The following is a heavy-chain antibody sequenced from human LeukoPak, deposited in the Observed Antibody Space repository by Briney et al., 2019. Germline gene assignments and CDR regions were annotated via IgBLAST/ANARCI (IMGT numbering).Heavy chain of an antibody. D-gene: IGHD3-10*01. Sequence: GRSLRLSCAASGFTFSDYGMHWVRQAPGKGLEWVALISYDGGNKYYADSVKGRFTISRDTSKNTLHPQMDSLRVEDTAMYYCARYYGSGSLDYWGQGTLVTVSS. CDR2: ISYDGGNK. J-gene: IGHJ4*02. V-gene: IGHV3-30*03. CDR3: ARYYGSGSLDY. CDR1: GFTFSDYG.